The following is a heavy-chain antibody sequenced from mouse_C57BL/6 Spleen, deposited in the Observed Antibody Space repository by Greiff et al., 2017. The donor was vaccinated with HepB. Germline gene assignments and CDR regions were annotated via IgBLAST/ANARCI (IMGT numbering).Heavy chain of an antibody. CDR3: TYVPPLAY. D-gene: IGHD1-1*02. CDR2: IDPENGDT. J-gene: IGHJ3*01. Sequence: EVQLQQSGAELVRPGASVKLSCTASGFNIKDDYMHWVKQRPEQGLEWIGWIDPENGDTEYASKFQGKATITADTSSNTAYLQLSSLTSEATAVYYCTYVPPLAYWGQGTLVTVSA. CDR1: GFNIKDDY. V-gene: IGHV14-4*01.